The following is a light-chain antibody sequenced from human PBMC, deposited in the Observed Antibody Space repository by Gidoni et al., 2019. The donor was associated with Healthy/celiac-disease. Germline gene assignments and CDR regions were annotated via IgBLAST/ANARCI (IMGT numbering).Light chain of an antibody. Sequence: SYVLTQPPSVSVAPGKTARITRGGNNIGNKSVHWYQQKPGQAPVLVIYYDSDRPSGIPERFSGSNSGNTATLTISRVEAGDEADYYCQVWDSSSDHVVFGGGTKLTVL. J-gene: IGLJ2*01. CDR2: YDS. CDR3: QVWDSSSDHVV. CDR1: NIGNKS. V-gene: IGLV3-21*04.